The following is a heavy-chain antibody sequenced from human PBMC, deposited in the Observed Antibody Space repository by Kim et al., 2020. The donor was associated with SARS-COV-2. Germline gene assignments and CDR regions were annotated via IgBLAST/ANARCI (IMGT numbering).Heavy chain of an antibody. CDR3: ARSLGYCSGGNCPYWFDP. Sequence: SVKVSCKASGGTFSSYAISWVRQAPGQGLEWMGGIIPIFGTANYAQKFQGRVTITADESTSTAYMELSNLRSEDTAVYYCARSLGYCSGGNCPYWFDPWGQGTLVTVSS. D-gene: IGHD2-15*01. CDR2: IIPIFGTA. J-gene: IGHJ5*02. V-gene: IGHV1-69*13. CDR1: GGTFSSYA.